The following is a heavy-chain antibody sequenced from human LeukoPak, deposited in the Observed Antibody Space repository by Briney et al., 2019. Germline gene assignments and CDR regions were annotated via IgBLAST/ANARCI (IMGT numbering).Heavy chain of an antibody. Sequence: PSQTLSLTCSVSGASISSADYYWSWIRQPPGRALEWIAYISYSGRTAYSPSLRSRLIISLDTFKNQFSLKVTSVTAADTAVYYCARGPPAYGSDFELDPWGRGTLVTVS. CDR1: GASISSADYY. CDR2: ISYSGRT. CDR3: ARGPPAYGSDFELDP. V-gene: IGHV4-30-4*01. D-gene: IGHD3-10*01. J-gene: IGHJ5*02.